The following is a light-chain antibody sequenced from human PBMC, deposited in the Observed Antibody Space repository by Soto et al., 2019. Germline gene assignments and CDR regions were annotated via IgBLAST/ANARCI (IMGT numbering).Light chain of an antibody. CDR3: QQYNYYYT. V-gene: IGKV3-15*01. J-gene: IGKJ2*01. CDR1: QSVSTN. Sequence: EIVMTQSPATLSVSPGERATLSCRASQSVSTNLAWYQQKPGQAPRLLIYDASTKATGIPARFSGSGSGTEFTLSISSLQSEDFAVYYCQQYNYYYTFGQGTKLEIK. CDR2: DAS.